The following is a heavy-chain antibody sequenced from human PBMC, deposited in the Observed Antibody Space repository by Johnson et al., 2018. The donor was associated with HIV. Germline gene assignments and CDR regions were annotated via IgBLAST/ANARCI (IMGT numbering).Heavy chain of an antibody. D-gene: IGHD3-9*01. Sequence: VQLVESGGGLVQPGGSLRLSCAASGFTFDDYGMSWVRQAPGKGLEWVSGINWNGGSTGYADSVKGRFTISRDNAKNSLYLQMNSLRAEDTALYYCARHYDILTDPDAFDVWGQGTMVTVSS. CDR1: GFTFDDYG. CDR2: INWNGGST. V-gene: IGHV3-20*04. J-gene: IGHJ3*01. CDR3: ARHYDILTDPDAFDV.